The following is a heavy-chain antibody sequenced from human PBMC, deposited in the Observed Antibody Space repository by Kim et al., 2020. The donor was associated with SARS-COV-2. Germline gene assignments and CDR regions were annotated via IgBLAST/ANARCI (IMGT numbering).Heavy chain of an antibody. J-gene: IGHJ6*02. D-gene: IGHD1-26*01. V-gene: IGHV1-2*02. CDR2: INPNSGNT. Sequence: ASVKVSCKASGYTFIGYYMHWVRQAPGQGLEWMGWINPNSGNTNYAQKFQGRVTMTRDTSISTAYMELSSLRSDDTAVYYCAREGAQVSGSYSCGMDVWGQGTTVTVSS. CDR1: GYTFIGYY. CDR3: AREGAQVSGSYSCGMDV.